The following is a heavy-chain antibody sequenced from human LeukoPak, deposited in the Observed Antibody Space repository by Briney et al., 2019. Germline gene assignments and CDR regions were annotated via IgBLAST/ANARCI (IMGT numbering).Heavy chain of an antibody. D-gene: IGHD2-8*02. CDR1: GYTLTAYY. V-gene: IGHV1-2*02. CDR3: AREGFCTGSKCPAEY. J-gene: IGHJ4*02. Sequence: ASVKVSCKASGYTLTAYYMYWVRQAPGQGLEWMGWINPNTGGTNSAQKFQGRVTMTRDTSISTAYMELKRLSSDDTAVYFCAREGFCTGSKCPAEYWGQGTLVTVSS. CDR2: INPNTGGT.